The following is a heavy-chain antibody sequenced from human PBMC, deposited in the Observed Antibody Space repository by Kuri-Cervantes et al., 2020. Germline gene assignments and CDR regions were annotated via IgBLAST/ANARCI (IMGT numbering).Heavy chain of an antibody. CDR1: GFTFSSYD. CDR2: IGATGDT. CDR3: ATSTFKDPRDALRGYNYMDV. D-gene: IGHD2-15*01. V-gene: IGHV3-13*01. Sequence: GESLKISCAASGFTFSSYDMHWVRQPTGKGLEWVSAIGATGDTYYPGSVKGRFTISRENAKNSLYLQMNSLRTEDTAVYYCATSTFKDPRDALRGYNYMDVWGKGTTVTVSS. J-gene: IGHJ6*03.